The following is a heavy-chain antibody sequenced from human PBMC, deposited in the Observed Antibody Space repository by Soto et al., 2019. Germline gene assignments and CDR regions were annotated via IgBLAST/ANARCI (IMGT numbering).Heavy chain of an antibody. CDR2: IKSKTDGGTT. CDR3: TTLGHYYDSSPLDV. Sequence: GGSLRLSCAASGYTFSNAWINWVRQAPGKGLEWVGRIKSKTDGGTTDYAEPVKGRFTISRDDSKNTLYLQMNSLKTEDTAVYYCTTLGHYYDSSPLDVWGQGTTVTVSS. V-gene: IGHV3-15*07. D-gene: IGHD3-22*01. J-gene: IGHJ6*02. CDR1: GYTFSNAW.